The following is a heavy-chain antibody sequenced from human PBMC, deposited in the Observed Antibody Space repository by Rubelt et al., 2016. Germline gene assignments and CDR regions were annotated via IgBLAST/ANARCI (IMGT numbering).Heavy chain of an antibody. V-gene: IGHV4-34*01. Sequence: QVQLQQWGAGLLKPSETLSLTCAVYGGSFSGYYWSWIRQPPGKGLEWIGEINHSGITNYNHSLMSRVAIAVARAKNQFALNQRSVTAADTAVYYWAEGIQWSKWFDPWGQGTLVTVSS. D-gene: IGHD4-23*01. CDR2: INHSGIT. CDR3: AEGIQWSKWFDP. J-gene: IGHJ5*02. CDR1: GGSFSGYY.